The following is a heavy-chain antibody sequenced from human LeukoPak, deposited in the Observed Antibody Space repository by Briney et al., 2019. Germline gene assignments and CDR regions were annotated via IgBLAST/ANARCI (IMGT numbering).Heavy chain of an antibody. Sequence: GGSLRLSCAASGFTFTDYYMSWIRQAPGKGLEWVSYITNSGTTIYYADSVKGRFTISRDNAKNSLYLQMNSLRAEDTAVYYCARDGHYDILTGYFQDWGQGTLVAVSS. CDR2: ITNSGTTI. V-gene: IGHV3-11*01. CDR3: ARDGHYDILTGYFQD. CDR1: GFTFTDYY. D-gene: IGHD3-9*01. J-gene: IGHJ1*01.